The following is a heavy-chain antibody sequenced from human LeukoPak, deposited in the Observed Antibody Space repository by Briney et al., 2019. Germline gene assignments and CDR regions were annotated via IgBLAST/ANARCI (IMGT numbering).Heavy chain of an antibody. D-gene: IGHD3-16*01. V-gene: IGHV3-48*01. CDR2: IRDDNDGT. J-gene: IGHJ4*02. Sequence: SGGSLRLSCAASGFTFNKSPMNWVRQAPGKGLEWISNIRDDNDGTTYADSVKGRFTTSRDNAKNSLYLQINSLRAEDTAVYYCVKDLNWAFDYWGQGTLVTASS. CDR1: GFTFNKSP. CDR3: VKDLNWAFDY.